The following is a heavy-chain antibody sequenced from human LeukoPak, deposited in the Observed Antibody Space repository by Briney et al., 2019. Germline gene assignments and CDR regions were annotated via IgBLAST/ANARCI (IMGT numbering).Heavy chain of an antibody. CDR1: GYTFTSYG. CDR2: ISAYNGNT. D-gene: IGHD2-8*01. J-gene: IGHJ6*03. CDR3: ARLRDCTNGVCYEGYYYYYYMDV. V-gene: IGHV1-18*01. Sequence: ASVKVPCKASGYTFTSYGISWVRQAPGQGLEWMGWISAYNGNTNYAQKLQGRVTMTTDTSTSTAYMELRSLRSDDTAVYYCARLRDCTNGVCYEGYYYYYYMDVWGKGTTVTVSS.